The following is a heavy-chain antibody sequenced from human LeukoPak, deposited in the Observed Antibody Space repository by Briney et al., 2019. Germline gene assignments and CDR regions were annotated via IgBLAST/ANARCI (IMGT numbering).Heavy chain of an antibody. CDR3: ARPQSGLGWFDP. V-gene: IGHV4-4*07. CDR1: GGSINTYY. J-gene: IGHJ5*02. Sequence: SETLSLTCTVSGGSINTYYWSWIRQPAGKGLEWIGRIYSTGITTYNPSLKGRVTMSVDTSKNQFSLKLSSVTAADTAVYYCARPQSGLGWFDPWGQGILVTVSS. CDR2: IYSTGIT.